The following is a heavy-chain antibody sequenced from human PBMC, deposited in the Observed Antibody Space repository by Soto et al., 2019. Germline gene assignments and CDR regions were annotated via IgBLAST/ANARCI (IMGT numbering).Heavy chain of an antibody. D-gene: IGHD3-22*01. CDR3: AVNYYDSSGYGPNCDY. CDR1: GGTFSSYA. V-gene: IGHV1-69*06. Sequence: GASVKVSCKASGGTFSSYAISWVRQAPGQGLEWMGGIIPIFGTANYAQKFQGRVTITADKSTSTAYMELSSLRSEDTAVYYCAVNYYDSSGYGPNCDYWGQGTLVTVSS. CDR2: IIPIFGTA. J-gene: IGHJ4*02.